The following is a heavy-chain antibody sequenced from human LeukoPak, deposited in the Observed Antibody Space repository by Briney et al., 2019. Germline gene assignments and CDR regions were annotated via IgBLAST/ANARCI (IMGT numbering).Heavy chain of an antibody. D-gene: IGHD3-22*01. J-gene: IGHJ4*02. V-gene: IGHV3-11*06. Sequence: GGSLRLSCEASGFTFSDYYMSWIRQAPGKGLEWVSSVSSSSSYIYYADSVKGRFTISRDNAKNSLYLQMNSLRAEDTAVYYCARDVGLLDYYDSSGYYYPFGDWGQGTLVTVSS. CDR3: ARDVGLLDYYDSSGYYYPFGD. CDR1: GFTFSDYY. CDR2: VSSSSSYI.